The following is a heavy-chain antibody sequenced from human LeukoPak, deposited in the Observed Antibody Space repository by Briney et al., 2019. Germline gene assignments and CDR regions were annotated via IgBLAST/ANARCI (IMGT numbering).Heavy chain of an antibody. V-gene: IGHV4-34*01. Sequence: SETLSLTCAVYGGSFSGYYRSWIRQPPGKGLEWIGEINHSGSTNYNPSLKSRVTISVDTSKNQFSLKLSSVTAADTAVYYCARSSGPKYFQHWGQGTLVTVSS. CDR2: INHSGST. CDR3: ARSSGPKYFQH. D-gene: IGHD3-22*01. CDR1: GGSFSGYY. J-gene: IGHJ1*01.